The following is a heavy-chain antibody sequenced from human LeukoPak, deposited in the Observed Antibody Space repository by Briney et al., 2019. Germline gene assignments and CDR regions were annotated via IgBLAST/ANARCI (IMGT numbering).Heavy chain of an antibody. CDR2: IIPIFGTA. D-gene: IGHD3-3*01. CDR1: GGTFSSYA. Sequence: GSSVKVSCKASGGTFSSYAISWLRQAPGQGLEWMGGIIPIFGTANYAQKFQGRVTITADESTSTAYMELSSLRSEDTAVYYCAREPPHFGVVINWFDPWGQGTLVTVSS. J-gene: IGHJ5*02. CDR3: AREPPHFGVVINWFDP. V-gene: IGHV1-69*01.